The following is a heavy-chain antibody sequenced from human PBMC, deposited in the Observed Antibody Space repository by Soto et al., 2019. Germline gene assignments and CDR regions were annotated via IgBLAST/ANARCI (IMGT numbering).Heavy chain of an antibody. D-gene: IGHD3-10*01. Sequence: GGSLRLSCAATGFTFSTYWIHWVRQAPGKGLVWVSRINTDGSTTNYADSVKGRFTISRDNAKNTVYLQMNSLRAEDTAVYYWARGARGNYYMDGWGKGTTVTVSS. V-gene: IGHV3-74*01. CDR3: ARGARGNYYMDG. J-gene: IGHJ6*03. CDR2: INTDGSTT. CDR1: GFTFSTYW.